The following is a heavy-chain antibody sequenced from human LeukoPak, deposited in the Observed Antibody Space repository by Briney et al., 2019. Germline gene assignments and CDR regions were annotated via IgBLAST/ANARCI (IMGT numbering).Heavy chain of an antibody. CDR1: GYSFTSYW. CDR3: ASRPFETTVVPWDFY. CDR2: IRPMNSDV. V-gene: IGHV5-51*01. D-gene: IGHD4-23*01. J-gene: IGHJ4*02. Sequence: PGESLQISCQGSGYSFTSYWIGWVRQMPGKGLEWMGIIRPMNSDVRYSPSFQGQVTISADRSINTAYLQWSSLTASDTAMYYCASRPFETTVVPWDFYWGQGTQVTVSS.